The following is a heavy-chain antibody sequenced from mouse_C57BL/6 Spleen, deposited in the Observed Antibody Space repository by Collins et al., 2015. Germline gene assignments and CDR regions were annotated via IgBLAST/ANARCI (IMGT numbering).Heavy chain of an antibody. CDR1: GYTFTSYY. J-gene: IGHJ4*01. Sequence: QVQLQQSGPELVKPGASVRISCKASGYTFTSYYIHWVKQRPGQGLEWIGWIYPGNVNTKYNEKFKGKATLTADKSSSTAYMQLSSLTSEDSAVYFRARGGLHAMDYWGQGTSVTVSS. CDR3: ARGGLHAMDY. D-gene: IGHD3-3*01. V-gene: IGHV1S56*01. CDR2: IYPGNVNT.